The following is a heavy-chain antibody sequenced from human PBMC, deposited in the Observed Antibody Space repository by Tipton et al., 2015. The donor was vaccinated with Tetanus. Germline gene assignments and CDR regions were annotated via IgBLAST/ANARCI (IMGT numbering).Heavy chain of an antibody. CDR1: GGSISSTNW. Sequence: TLSLTCAVSGGSISSTNWWSWVRHLPGKGLEAIGNTQFSGGTYYAPSLRSRATISIDMSNNQFSLKLTSVTAADTAVYFCARDFRGNGDGWYWDYWGQGTLVTVSS. J-gene: IGHJ4*02. D-gene: IGHD6-19*01. V-gene: IGHV4-31*11. CDR3: ARDFRGNGDGWYWDY. CDR2: TQFSGGT.